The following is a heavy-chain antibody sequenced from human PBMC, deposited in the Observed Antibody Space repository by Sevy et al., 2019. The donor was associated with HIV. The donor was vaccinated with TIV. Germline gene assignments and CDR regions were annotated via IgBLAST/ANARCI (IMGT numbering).Heavy chain of an antibody. D-gene: IGHD3-9*01. V-gene: IGHV3-30*18. Sequence: GGSLRLSCAASGFTFSSYGMHWVRQAPGKGLEWVAVISYDGSNKYYADSVKGRFTISRDNSKNTLYLQMNSLRAEDTAVYYCAKEGDELRYLGPYYYGMDVWGQGTTVTVSS. CDR1: GFTFSSYG. CDR2: ISYDGSNK. J-gene: IGHJ6*02. CDR3: AKEGDELRYLGPYYYGMDV.